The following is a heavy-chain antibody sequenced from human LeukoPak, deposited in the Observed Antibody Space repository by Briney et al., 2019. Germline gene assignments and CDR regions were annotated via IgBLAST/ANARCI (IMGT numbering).Heavy chain of an antibody. Sequence: GGSLRLSCAASGFTFSSYSMNWVRQAPGKGLEWVSSISSSSSYIYYADSVKGRFTISRDNAKNSLYLQMNSLRAEDTAVYYCARGQYSSGWYVNYYYYYYMDVWGKGTTVTVSS. CDR3: ARGQYSSGWYVNYYYYYYMDV. J-gene: IGHJ6*03. V-gene: IGHV3-21*01. CDR1: GFTFSSYS. CDR2: ISSSSSYI. D-gene: IGHD6-19*01.